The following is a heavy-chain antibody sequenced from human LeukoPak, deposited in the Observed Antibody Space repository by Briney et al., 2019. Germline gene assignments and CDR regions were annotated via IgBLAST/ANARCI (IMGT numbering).Heavy chain of an antibody. CDR3: AGDSSGWHYFDI. Sequence: SETLSLTCTVSGGSISSYYWNWIRQPPGKGVEWIGYRHDSGSSNYNPTLKSRVTISLDTSKTQFSLKLSSVTAADTAVYYCAGDSSGWHYFDIWGQGSLVTVSS. CDR2: RHDSGSS. D-gene: IGHD6-19*01. CDR1: GGSISSYY. V-gene: IGHV4-59*12. J-gene: IGHJ4*02.